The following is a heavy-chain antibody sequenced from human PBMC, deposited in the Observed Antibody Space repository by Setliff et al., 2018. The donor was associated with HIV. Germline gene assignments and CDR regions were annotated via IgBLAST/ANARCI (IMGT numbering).Heavy chain of an antibody. CDR1: GYTFTNYF. V-gene: IGHV1-69-2*01. CDR3: ARADSSNWYHVDY. D-gene: IGHD6-13*01. CDR2: VDPEDGET. Sequence: ASVKVSCKASGYTFTNYFMHWVRQAPGKGLEWMGRVDPEDGETIYAEKFQGRVTMTADTSTNTAYMELNSLRSEDTAVYYCARADSSNWYHVDYWGQGTLVTVSS. J-gene: IGHJ4*02.